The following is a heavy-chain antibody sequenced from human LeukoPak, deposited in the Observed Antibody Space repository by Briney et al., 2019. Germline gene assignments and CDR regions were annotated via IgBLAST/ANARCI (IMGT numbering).Heavy chain of an antibody. CDR3: ARDRDCSGGSCYSVYYYGMDV. CDR2: ISSSSSYI. D-gene: IGHD2-15*01. Sequence: GGSLRLSCAASGFTFSSYSMNWVRQAPGKGLEWVSSISSSSSYIYYADSVKGRFTISRDNAKNSLYLQMNGLRAEDTAVYYCARDRDCSGGSCYSVYYYGMDVWGQGTTVTVSS. CDR1: GFTFSSYS. J-gene: IGHJ6*02. V-gene: IGHV3-21*01.